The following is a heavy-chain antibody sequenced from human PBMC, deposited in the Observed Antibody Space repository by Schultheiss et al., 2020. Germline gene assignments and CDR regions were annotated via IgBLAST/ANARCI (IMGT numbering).Heavy chain of an antibody. CDR1: GYTFTGYY. CDR3: ARVYLRGYSYGFGY. Sequence: GESMKISCKASGYTFTGYYMHWVRQAPGQGLEWMGWMNPNSGNTGYAQKFQGRVTMTRNTSISTAYMELSSLRSEDTAVYYCARVYLRGYSYGFGYWGQGTLVTVAS. D-gene: IGHD5-18*01. J-gene: IGHJ4*02. CDR2: MNPNSGNT. V-gene: IGHV1-8*02.